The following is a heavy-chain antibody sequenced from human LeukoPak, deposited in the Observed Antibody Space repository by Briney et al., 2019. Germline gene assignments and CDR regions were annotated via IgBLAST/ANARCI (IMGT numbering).Heavy chain of an antibody. CDR3: ARNRWGRSMDV. CDR2: IYSDYSGGST. CDR1: GLTVSSNY. J-gene: IGHJ6*02. D-gene: IGHD3-16*01. Sequence: SGGSLRLSCAASGLTVSSNYMTWVRQAPGKGLEWVSVIYSDYSGGSTYYTDSVQDRFTFSRDNSNNMLYPQMNSLRAEDTAVYYCARNRWGRSMDVWGQGTAVTVSS. V-gene: IGHV3-66*01.